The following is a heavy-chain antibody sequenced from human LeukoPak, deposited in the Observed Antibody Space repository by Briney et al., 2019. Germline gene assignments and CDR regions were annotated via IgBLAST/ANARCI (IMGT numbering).Heavy chain of an antibody. V-gene: IGHV3-30*04. Sequence: GGSLRLSCAASGFTFSSYAMHWVRQAPGKGLEWVAVISYDGSNKYYADSVKGRFTISRDNSKNTLYLQMNSLRAEDTAVYYCARENIVVVVAAMTYFQHWGQGTLVTVSS. CDR1: GFTFSSYA. J-gene: IGHJ1*01. D-gene: IGHD2-15*01. CDR3: ARENIVVVVAAMTYFQH. CDR2: ISYDGSNK.